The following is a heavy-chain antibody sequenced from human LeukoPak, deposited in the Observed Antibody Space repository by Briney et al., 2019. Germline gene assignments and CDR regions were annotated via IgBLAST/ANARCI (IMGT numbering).Heavy chain of an antibody. CDR3: ARDPYNEYVWGSYDLDY. V-gene: IGHV1-69*04. CDR1: GGTFSSYT. Sequence: ASVKVSCKASGGTFSSYTISWVRQAPGQGLEWMGRIIPILGIANYAQKFQGRVTITADKSTSTAYMELSSLRSEDTAVYYCARDPYNEYVWGSYDLDYWGQGTLVTVSS. J-gene: IGHJ4*02. D-gene: IGHD3-16*01. CDR2: IIPILGIA.